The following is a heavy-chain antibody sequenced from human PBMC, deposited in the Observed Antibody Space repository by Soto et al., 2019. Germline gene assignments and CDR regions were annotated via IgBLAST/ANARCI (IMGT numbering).Heavy chain of an antibody. CDR2: IYYSEST. CDR3: ARQRTENSSGWYSLFSG. V-gene: IGHV4-39*01. CDR1: GGSISSSSYY. Sequence: TSETLSLTYTVSGGSISSSSYYWGWIRQPPGKGLEWIGSIYYSESTYYNPSLKSRVTFSIDTSKNQFSLKLSSVTAADTAVYYCARQRTENSSGWYSLFSGWGQGILVTVSS. D-gene: IGHD6-19*01. J-gene: IGHJ4*02.